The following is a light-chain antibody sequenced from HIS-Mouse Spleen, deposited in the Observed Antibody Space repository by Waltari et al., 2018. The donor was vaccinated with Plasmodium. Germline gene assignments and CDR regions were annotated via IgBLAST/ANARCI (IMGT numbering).Light chain of an antibody. Sequence: EIVMTQSPATLSVSPGERATLSCRASQSFSSNLAWYQQKPDPAPRLLIYGASTRATGIPARFSGSGSGTEFTLTISSLQSEDFAVYYCQQYNNWSFTFGPGTKVDIK. V-gene: IGKV3-15*01. CDR3: QQYNNWSFT. J-gene: IGKJ3*01. CDR2: GAS. CDR1: QSFSSN.